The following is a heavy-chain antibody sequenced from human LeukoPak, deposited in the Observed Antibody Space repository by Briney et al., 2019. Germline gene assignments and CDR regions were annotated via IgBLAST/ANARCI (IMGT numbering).Heavy chain of an antibody. V-gene: IGHV1-18*01. CDR3: ARAELRGWFDP. CDR1: GYTFTSYG. Sequence: ASVKVSCKASGYTFTSYGISWVRQAPGQGLEWMGWISAYNGNTNYAQKLQGRVTMTTDTSTSTPYMELRSLRSDDTAVYYCARAELRGWFDPWGQGTLVTVSS. D-gene: IGHD1-7*01. J-gene: IGHJ5*02. CDR2: ISAYNGNT.